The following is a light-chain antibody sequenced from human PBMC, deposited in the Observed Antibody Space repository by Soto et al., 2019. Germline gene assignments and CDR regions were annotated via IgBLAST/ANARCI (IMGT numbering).Light chain of an antibody. CDR3: QQLNSYPWT. J-gene: IGKJ1*01. CDR1: QAISSY. CDR2: AAS. V-gene: IGKV1-9*01. Sequence: DIQLTQSPSFLSASVGDRVTITCRASQAISSYLAWFQQRPGKAPKVLIYAASNLQSGVPSRFSGSASGTEFTLTISSLQPEDFATYFCQQLNSYPWTFGQGTKVEIK.